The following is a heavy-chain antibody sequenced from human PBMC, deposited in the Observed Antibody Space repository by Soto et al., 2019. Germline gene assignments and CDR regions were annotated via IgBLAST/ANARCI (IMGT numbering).Heavy chain of an antibody. CDR3: ARSSEVLLWFGEFHNWFDP. Sequence: SETLSLTCTVSGGSISSYYWSWIRQPPGKGLEWIGYIYYSGSTNYNPSLKSRVTISVDTSKNQFSLKLSSVTAADTAVYYCARSSEVLLWFGEFHNWFDPWGQGTLVTVSS. CDR2: IYYSGST. V-gene: IGHV4-59*01. J-gene: IGHJ5*02. CDR1: GGSISSYY. D-gene: IGHD3-10*01.